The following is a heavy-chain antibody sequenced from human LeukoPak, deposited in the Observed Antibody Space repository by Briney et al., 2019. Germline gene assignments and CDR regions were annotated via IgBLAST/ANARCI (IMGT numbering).Heavy chain of an antibody. J-gene: IGHJ6*03. V-gene: IGHV1-8*01. CDR2: MNPNSGNT. D-gene: IGHD1-1*01. Sequence: VASVKVSCKASGYTFTSYDINWVRQATGQGLEWMEWMNPNSGNTGYAQKFQDRVIMTRNTSISTVSMELSSLRSDDTAVYYCARGLNWNGGNMDVWGKGTTVTVSS. CDR1: GYTFTSYD. CDR3: ARGLNWNGGNMDV.